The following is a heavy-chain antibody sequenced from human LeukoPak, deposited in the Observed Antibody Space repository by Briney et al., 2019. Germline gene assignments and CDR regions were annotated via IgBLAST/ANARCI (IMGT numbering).Heavy chain of an antibody. J-gene: IGHJ5*02. Sequence: ASVKVSCKASGYTFTSYYMHWVRQAPGQGLEWMGIINPSGGSTSYAQKFQGRVTMTRNTSISTAYMELSSLRSEDTAVYYCARGPARTFGSGSNWFDPWGQGTLVTVSS. CDR2: INPSGGST. D-gene: IGHD3-10*01. CDR3: ARGPARTFGSGSNWFDP. CDR1: GYTFTSYY. V-gene: IGHV1-46*01.